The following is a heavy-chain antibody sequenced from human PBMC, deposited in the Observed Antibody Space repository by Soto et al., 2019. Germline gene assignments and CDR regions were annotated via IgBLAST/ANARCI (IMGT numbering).Heavy chain of an antibody. J-gene: IGHJ5*02. CDR1: SYTFTSYG. Sequence: ASVKVSCKASSYTFTSYGISWVRQAPGQGLEWMGWISAYNGNTNYAQKLQGRVTMTTDTSTSTACMELRSLRSDDTAVYYCARDVGLLYTRFDPWGQGTLVTVSS. V-gene: IGHV1-18*01. D-gene: IGHD2-21*01. CDR2: ISAYNGNT. CDR3: ARDVGLLYTRFDP.